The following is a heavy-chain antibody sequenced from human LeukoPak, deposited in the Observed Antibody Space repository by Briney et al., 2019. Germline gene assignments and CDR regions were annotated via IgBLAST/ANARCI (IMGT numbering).Heavy chain of an antibody. V-gene: IGHV3-23*01. CDR1: GFTFSNYA. D-gene: IGHD6-13*01. Sequence: GGSLRLSCAASGFTFSNYAMSLVRQAPGKGLEWVSAISGSGGSTYYADSVKGRFTISRDNSKNTLYMQMNSLRDEDTAVYYCAKGDLKVGSLRRGAFDIWGQGTMVTVSS. CDR3: AKGDLKVGSLRRGAFDI. CDR2: ISGSGGST. J-gene: IGHJ3*02.